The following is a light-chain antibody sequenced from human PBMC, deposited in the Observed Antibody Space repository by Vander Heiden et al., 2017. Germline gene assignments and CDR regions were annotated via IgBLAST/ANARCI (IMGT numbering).Light chain of an antibody. J-gene: IGKJ2*01. V-gene: IGKV1-39*01. CDR2: GAS. CDR1: QSMSNY. CDR3: QQSYNSPYT. Sequence: DIQMTQSPSSLSASVGDRVTITCRASQSMSNYLNWYQHKPGKAPNLLIYGASSLQSGVPSTFSGSGSGTDFTLTITSLQPEDFATYYCQQSYNSPYTFGQGTKLEIK.